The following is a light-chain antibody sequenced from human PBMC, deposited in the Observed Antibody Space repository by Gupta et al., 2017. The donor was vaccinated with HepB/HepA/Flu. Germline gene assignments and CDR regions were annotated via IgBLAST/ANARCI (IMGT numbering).Light chain of an antibody. CDR3: AAWDDNLSGVL. CDR1: SANIGNNY. J-gene: IGLJ2*01. CDR2: RSD. Sequence: QSVLTQSPSASETPGQRVTISCSGSSANIGNNYVYCYQHLPGTAPKLLIYRSDQRPSGVPDRFSGSKSGTSASLAISGLRSEDEADYYCAAWDDNLSGVLFGGGTKLTVL. V-gene: IGLV1-47*01.